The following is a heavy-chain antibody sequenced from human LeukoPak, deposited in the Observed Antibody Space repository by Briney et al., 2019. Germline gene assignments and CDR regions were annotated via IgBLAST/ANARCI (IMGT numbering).Heavy chain of an antibody. V-gene: IGHV1-46*01. CDR1: GYTFTSYY. Sequence: ASVKVSCKASGYTFTSYYMHWVRQAPGQGLEWMGIINPSGGSSSYAQKFQGRVTMTRDMSTSTVYMELSSLRSEDTAVYYCARDPNYYDSSGSFDYWGQGTLVTVSS. D-gene: IGHD3-22*01. CDR3: ARDPNYYDSSGSFDY. J-gene: IGHJ4*02. CDR2: INPSGGSS.